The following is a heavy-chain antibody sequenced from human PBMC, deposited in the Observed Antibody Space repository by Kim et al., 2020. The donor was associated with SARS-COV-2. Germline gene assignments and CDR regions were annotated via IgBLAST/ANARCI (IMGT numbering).Heavy chain of an antibody. D-gene: IGHD4-17*01. CDR1: GGSISSGDYY. Sequence: SETLYLTCTVSGGSISSGDYYWSWIRQPPGKGLEWIGYIYYSGSTYYNPSLKSRVTISVDTSKNQFSLKLSSVTAADTAVYYCARGPTTDNWFDPWGQGTLVTVSS. CDR3: ARGPTTDNWFDP. J-gene: IGHJ5*02. V-gene: IGHV4-30-4*01. CDR2: IYYSGST.